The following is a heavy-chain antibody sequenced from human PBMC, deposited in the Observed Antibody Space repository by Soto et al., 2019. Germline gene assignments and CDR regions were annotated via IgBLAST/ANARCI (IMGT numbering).Heavy chain of an antibody. CDR3: TRSKDGYNLVADS. V-gene: IGHV3-74*01. J-gene: IGHJ4*02. CDR1: GFTLSSFW. CDR2: INGDGSTT. D-gene: IGHD5-12*01. Sequence: GGSLRLSCAASGFTLSSFWMHWVRQAPGKGLVWVSRINGDGSTTSYADSVKGRFTISRDNAKNTLYLQMNSLRAEETAVYYCTRSKDGYNLVADSGGQGTLVTVSS.